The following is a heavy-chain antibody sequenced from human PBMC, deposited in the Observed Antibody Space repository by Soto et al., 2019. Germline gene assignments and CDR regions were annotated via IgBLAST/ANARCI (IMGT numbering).Heavy chain of an antibody. CDR3: VRGCGTSNCPYYLDV. D-gene: IGHD1-1*01. CDR1: GFTFSTYW. V-gene: IGHV3-7*01. CDR2: IKQDGSDI. Sequence: PGGSLRLSCEASGFTFSTYWMSWVRQAPGKGLEWVATIKQDGSDIYYVDSVRGRFTISRDNAKGSLYLQLSTLKAEDTAVYYCVRGCGTSNCPYYLDVWGRATTVTVSS. J-gene: IGHJ6*03.